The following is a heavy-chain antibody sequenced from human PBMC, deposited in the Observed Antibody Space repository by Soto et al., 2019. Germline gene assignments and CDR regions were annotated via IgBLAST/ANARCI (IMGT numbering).Heavy chain of an antibody. CDR3: ASGGNWFEP. D-gene: IGHD3-16*01. Sequence: SETLSLTCNVSGGSISNYYWTWVRQSPEKGLEWIGYMYYNGSINYNPSLKSRVTISIDTSKNQFSLTLKSVTAADTAVYYCASGGNWFEPWGQESWSPSPQ. CDR1: GGSISNYY. CDR2: MYYNGSI. V-gene: IGHV4-59*01. J-gene: IGHJ5*02.